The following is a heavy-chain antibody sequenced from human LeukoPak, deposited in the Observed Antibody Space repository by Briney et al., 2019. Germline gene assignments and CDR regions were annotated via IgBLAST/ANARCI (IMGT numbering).Heavy chain of an antibody. J-gene: IGHJ4*02. Sequence: GGSLGLSCAASGFTFSSYAMHWVRQAPGKGLEWVAVISYDGSNKYYADSVKGRFTISRDNSKNTLYLQMNSLRAEDTAVYYYARAQWLAFDYWGQGTLVTVSS. CDR1: GFTFSSYA. CDR2: ISYDGSNK. CDR3: ARAQWLAFDY. V-gene: IGHV3-30-3*01. D-gene: IGHD6-19*01.